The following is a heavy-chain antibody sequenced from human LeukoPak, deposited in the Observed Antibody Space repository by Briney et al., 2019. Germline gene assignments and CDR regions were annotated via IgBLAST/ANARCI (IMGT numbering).Heavy chain of an antibody. V-gene: IGHV4-39*01. CDR3: ARQNNFDFWSGFFDY. J-gene: IGHJ4*02. CDR2: IHYVGST. D-gene: IGHD3-3*01. CDR1: GGSFSNYNYY. Sequence: KSSETLSLTCTVSGGSFSNYNYYWGWIRQSPGKGLEWIGSIHYVGSTYYNPSLKSRVNISVDTSKNQFSLNLSSVTAADTAVYYCARQNNFDFWSGFFDYWGLGALVTVSS.